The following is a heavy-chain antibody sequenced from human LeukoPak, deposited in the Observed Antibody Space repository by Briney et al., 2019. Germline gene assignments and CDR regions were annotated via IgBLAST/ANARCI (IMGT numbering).Heavy chain of an antibody. D-gene: IGHD3/OR15-3a*01. Sequence: PGRSLRLSCAASGFTFSSYGMHWVRQAPGKGLEWVAVISYDGSNKYYADSVKGRFTISRDNAKNTLYLQMNSLRAEDTAVYYCARGAWTAYYFDYWGQGTLVTVSS. V-gene: IGHV3-30*03. J-gene: IGHJ4*02. CDR1: GFTFSSYG. CDR2: ISYDGSNK. CDR3: ARGAWTAYYFDY.